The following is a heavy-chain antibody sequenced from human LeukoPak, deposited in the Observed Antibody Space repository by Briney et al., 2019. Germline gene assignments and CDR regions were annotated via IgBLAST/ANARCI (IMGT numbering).Heavy chain of an antibody. CDR3: ARESATTYFY. D-gene: IGHD4-17*01. CDR2: INAGNGNT. CDR1: GYTFTIYD. Sequence: GASVKVSCTASGYTFTIYDINWVRQATGQRLEWMGWINAGNGNTKYSQKFQGRVTITRDTSASTAYMELSSLRSEDTAVYYCARESATTYFYWGQGTLVTVSS. V-gene: IGHV1-3*01. J-gene: IGHJ4*02.